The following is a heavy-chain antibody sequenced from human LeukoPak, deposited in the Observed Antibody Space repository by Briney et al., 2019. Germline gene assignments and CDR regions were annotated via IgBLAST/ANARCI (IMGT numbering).Heavy chain of an antibody. D-gene: IGHD3-3*01. CDR2: INRSGST. Sequence: PSETLPLTCAVYGGSFSGYYWSWIRQPPGKGLEWIGEINRSGSTNYNPSLKSRVTISVDTSKNQFSLKLSSVTAADTAVYYCASLIWSGYYRPDYFDYWGQGTLVTVSS. CDR3: ASLIWSGYYRPDYFDY. J-gene: IGHJ4*02. CDR1: GGSFSGYY. V-gene: IGHV4-34*01.